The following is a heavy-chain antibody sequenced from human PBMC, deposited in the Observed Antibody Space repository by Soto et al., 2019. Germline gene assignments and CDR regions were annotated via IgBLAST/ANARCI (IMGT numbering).Heavy chain of an antibody. CDR3: ARGGGVGVAGSAAFDM. CDR1: GYPVTAYY. Sequence: QLHLVQSGAVVKKPGASVTVSCSASGYPVTAYYMHWVRQAPGRGLEWMGGINPATGAAKYTQAFQGRVTRTRDPSTSTVFMELGGLPSEDTAVFSCARGGGVGVAGSAAFDMWGQGTLVTVSS. V-gene: IGHV1-2*02. D-gene: IGHD3-3*01. CDR2: INPATGAA. J-gene: IGHJ3*02.